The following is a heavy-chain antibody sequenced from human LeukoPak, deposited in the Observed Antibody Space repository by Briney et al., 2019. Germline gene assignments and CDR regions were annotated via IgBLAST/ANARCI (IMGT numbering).Heavy chain of an antibody. V-gene: IGHV3-20*04. CDR1: GFTFDDYG. Sequence: GGSLRLSCAASGFTFDDYGMSWVRQAPGKGLEWVSGINWNGGSTGYADSVKGRFTISRDNAKNSLYLQMNSLRAEDTALYYCARDDYGGNSGAFDIWGQGTMVTVSS. CDR2: INWNGGST. J-gene: IGHJ3*02. D-gene: IGHD4-23*01. CDR3: ARDDYGGNSGAFDI.